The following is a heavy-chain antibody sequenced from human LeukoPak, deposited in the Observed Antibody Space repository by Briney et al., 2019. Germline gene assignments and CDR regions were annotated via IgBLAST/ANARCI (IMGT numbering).Heavy chain of an antibody. CDR2: ISSSGSTI. J-gene: IGHJ6*03. Sequence: GGSLRLSCAASGFTFSDYYMNWIRQAPGKGLEWVSYISSSGSTIYYTDSVKGRFTISRDNAKNSLYLQMNSLRAEDTAVYYCASLYYDFWSGENYYMDVWGKGTTVTVSS. V-gene: IGHV3-11*04. D-gene: IGHD3-3*01. CDR3: ASLYYDFWSGENYYMDV. CDR1: GFTFSDYY.